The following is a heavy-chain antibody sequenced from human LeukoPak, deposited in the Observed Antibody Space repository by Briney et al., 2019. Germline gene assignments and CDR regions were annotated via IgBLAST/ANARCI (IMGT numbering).Heavy chain of an antibody. CDR1: GFTFSNYE. CDR2: IASSDGTR. Sequence: GGSLRLSCAASGFTFSNYEMNWVRQAPGKGLEWVSYIASSDGTRTYADSVRGRFTISRDNAKNSLYLEMNSLRAEDTAVYYCAREIVSAVAGNFDCWGQGTLVSVSS. D-gene: IGHD6-19*01. CDR3: AREIVSAVAGNFDC. V-gene: IGHV3-48*03. J-gene: IGHJ4*02.